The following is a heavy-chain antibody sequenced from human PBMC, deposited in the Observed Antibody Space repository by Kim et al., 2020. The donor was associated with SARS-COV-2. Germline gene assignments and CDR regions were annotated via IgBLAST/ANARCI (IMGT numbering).Heavy chain of an antibody. Sequence: GGSLRLSCAASGFTFSNAWMSWVRQAPGKGLEWVGRIKSKTDGGTTDYAAPVKGRFTISRDDSKNTLYLQMNSLKTEDTAVYYCTTDTIYYYDSSGYYAYFDYWGQGTLVTVSS. J-gene: IGHJ4*02. CDR1: GFTFSNAW. D-gene: IGHD3-22*01. CDR3: TTDTIYYYDSSGYYAYFDY. CDR2: IKSKTDGGTT. V-gene: IGHV3-15*01.